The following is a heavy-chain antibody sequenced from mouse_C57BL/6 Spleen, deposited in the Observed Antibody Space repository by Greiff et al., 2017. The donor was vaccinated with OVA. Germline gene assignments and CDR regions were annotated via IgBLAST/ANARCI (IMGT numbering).Heavy chain of an antibody. CDR1: GFTFSDYG. CDR2: ISSGSSTI. D-gene: IGHD2-3*01. J-gene: IGHJ2*01. CDR3: ARGIYDGYYLDY. V-gene: IGHV5-17*01. Sequence: EVQGVESGGGLVKPGGSPKLSCAASGFTFSDYGMHWVRQAPEKGLEWVAYISSGSSTIYYADTVKGRFTISRDNAKNTLFLQMTSLRSEDTAMYYCARGIYDGYYLDYWGQGTTLTVSS.